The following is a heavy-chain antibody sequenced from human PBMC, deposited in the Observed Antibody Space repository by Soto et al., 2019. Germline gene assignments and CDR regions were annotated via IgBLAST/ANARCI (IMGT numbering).Heavy chain of an antibody. CDR3: AKDPGWDVDY. Sequence: PGESLKISCAASGFTFSSYAMSWVRQAPGKGLEWVSAISGSGGSTYYADSVKGRFTISRDNSKNTLYLQMNSLRAEDTAVYYCAKDPGWDVDYWGQGTLVTVSS. CDR1: GFTFSSYA. V-gene: IGHV3-23*01. CDR2: ISGSGGST. J-gene: IGHJ4*02. D-gene: IGHD6-19*01.